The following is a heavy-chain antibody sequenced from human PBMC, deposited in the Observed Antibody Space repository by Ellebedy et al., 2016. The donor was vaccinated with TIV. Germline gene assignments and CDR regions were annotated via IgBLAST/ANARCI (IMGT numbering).Heavy chain of an antibody. CDR3: ARGPASGSGSFWYYYYGMDV. J-gene: IGHJ6*02. V-gene: IGHV3-21*01. CDR2: ISSSSSYI. D-gene: IGHD3-10*01. Sequence: GESLKISXAASGFTFSSYSMNWVRQAPGKGLEWVSSISSSSSYIYYADSVKGRFTISRDNAKNSLYLQMNSLRAEDTAVYYCARGPASGSGSFWYYYYGMDVWGQGTTVTVSS. CDR1: GFTFSSYS.